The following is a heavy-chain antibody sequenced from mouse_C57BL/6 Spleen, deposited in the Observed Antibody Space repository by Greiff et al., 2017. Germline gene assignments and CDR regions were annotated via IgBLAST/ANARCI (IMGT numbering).Heavy chain of an antibody. V-gene: IGHV1-50*01. CDR2: IDPSDSYT. J-gene: IGHJ1*03. Sequence: QVQLQQPGAELVKPGASVKLSCKASGYTFTSYWMQWVKQRPGQGLEWIGEIDPSDSYTNYNQKFKGKATLTVDTSSSTAYMQRNSLTSEDSAVDYCASHYGSSYWYFEVWGTGTTVTVSS. CDR3: ASHYGSSYWYFEV. CDR1: GYTFTSYW. D-gene: IGHD1-1*01.